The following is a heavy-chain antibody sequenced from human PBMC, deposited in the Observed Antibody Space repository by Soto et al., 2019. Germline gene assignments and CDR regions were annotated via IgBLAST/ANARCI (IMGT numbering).Heavy chain of an antibody. Sequence: GGSLRLSCAASGFTFSSYAMHWVRQAPGKGLEWVAVISYDGSNKYYADSVKGRFTISRDNSKNTLYLQMNSLRAEDTAVYYCARDKGGLELILNWFDPWGQGTLVTVSS. J-gene: IGHJ5*02. D-gene: IGHD1-7*01. CDR2: ISYDGSNK. V-gene: IGHV3-30-3*01. CDR3: ARDKGGLELILNWFDP. CDR1: GFTFSSYA.